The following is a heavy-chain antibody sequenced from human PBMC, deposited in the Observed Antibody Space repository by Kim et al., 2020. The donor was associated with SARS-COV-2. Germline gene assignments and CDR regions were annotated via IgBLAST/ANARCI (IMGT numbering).Heavy chain of an antibody. CDR1: GYTFTSYG. D-gene: IGHD2-2*02. CDR3: ARDSDPDIVVVPAAIPFDY. CDR2: ISAYNGNT. Sequence: ASVKVSCKASGYTFTSYGISWVRQAPGQGLEWMGWISAYNGNTNYAQKLQGRVTMTTDTSTSTAYMELRSLRSDDTAVYYCARDSDPDIVVVPAAIPFDYWGQGTLVTVSS. V-gene: IGHV1-18*04. J-gene: IGHJ4*02.